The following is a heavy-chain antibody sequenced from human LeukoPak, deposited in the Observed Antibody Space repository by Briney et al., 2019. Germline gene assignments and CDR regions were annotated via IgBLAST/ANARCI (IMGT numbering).Heavy chain of an antibody. Sequence: GGSLRLSCAASGFTFSSYWMTWVRQAPGKGLEWVSTLSGSGITTYYADSVKGRLTISRDNSKNTLYLQMNSLRAEDTAVYYCAKGIYSSGWSYFDYWGHGTLVTVSS. V-gene: IGHV3-23*01. D-gene: IGHD6-19*01. CDR1: GFTFSSYW. J-gene: IGHJ4*01. CDR2: LSGSGITT. CDR3: AKGIYSSGWSYFDY.